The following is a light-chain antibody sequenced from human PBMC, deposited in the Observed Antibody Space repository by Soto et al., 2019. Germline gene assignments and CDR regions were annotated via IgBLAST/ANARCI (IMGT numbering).Light chain of an antibody. CDR2: DVS. CDR3: CSYAGSPFV. CDR1: SSDVGGYNY. V-gene: IGLV2-11*01. Sequence: QSVLTQPRSVSRSPGQSVTISCTGTSSDVGGYNYVSWYQHHPGKAPKLMIYDVSKRPSGVPDRFSGSKSGHTASLTISGLQAEDEADYYCCSYAGSPFVVGTGTKLTV. J-gene: IGLJ1*01.